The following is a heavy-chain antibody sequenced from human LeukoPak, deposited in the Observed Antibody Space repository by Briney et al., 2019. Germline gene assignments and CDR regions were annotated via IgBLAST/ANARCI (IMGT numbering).Heavy chain of an antibody. J-gene: IGHJ5*02. CDR3: ARPNRLARWFDP. D-gene: IGHD6-6*01. CDR2: INHSGST. V-gene: IGHV4-34*01. CDR1: GGSFSGYY. Sequence: SETLSLTCAVYGGSFSGYYWSWIRQPPGKGLEWIGEINHSGSTNYNPSLKSRVTISVDTSKNQFSLKLSSVTAADTAVYYCARPNRLARWFDPWGQGTLVTVSS.